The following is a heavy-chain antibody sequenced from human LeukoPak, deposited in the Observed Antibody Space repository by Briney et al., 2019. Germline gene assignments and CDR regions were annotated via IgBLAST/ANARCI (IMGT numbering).Heavy chain of an antibody. CDR2: TNPNSGGT. D-gene: IGHD3-10*01. J-gene: IGHJ5*02. V-gene: IGHV1-2*02. Sequence: EASVKVSCKASGYTFTGYYMHWVRQAPGQGLEWMGWTNPNSGGTNYAQKFQGRVTMTRDTSISTAYMELSRLRSDDTAVYYCASYSGRGEGNWFDPWGQGTLVTVSS. CDR1: GYTFTGYY. CDR3: ASYSGRGEGNWFDP.